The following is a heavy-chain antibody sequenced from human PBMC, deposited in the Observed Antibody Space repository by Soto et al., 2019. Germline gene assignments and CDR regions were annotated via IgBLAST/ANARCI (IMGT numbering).Heavy chain of an antibody. V-gene: IGHV1-69*02. CDR2: IIPILGIA. J-gene: IGHJ4*02. CDR1: GGTFSSYT. CDR3: ARAPPYGDSAIDY. D-gene: IGHD4-17*01. Sequence: QVQLVQSGAEVKKPGSSVKVSCKASGGTFSSYTISWVRQAPGQGLEWMGRIIPILGIANYAQKFQGRVTITADKSTSTAYMELSSLRSEDTAVYYGARAPPYGDSAIDYWGQGTLVTVSS.